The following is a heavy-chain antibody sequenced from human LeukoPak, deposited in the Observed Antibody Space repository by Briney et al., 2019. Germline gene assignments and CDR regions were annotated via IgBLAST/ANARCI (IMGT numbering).Heavy chain of an antibody. J-gene: IGHJ4*02. Sequence: GASVKVSCKASGYTFTGYYMHWVRQAPGQGLEWMGWMNPNSGNTGYAQKFQGRVTMTRNTSISTAYMELSSLRSEDTAVYYCARVTMGPDAYFDYWGQGTLVTVSS. CDR1: GYTFTGYY. V-gene: IGHV1-8*02. CDR3: ARVTMGPDAYFDY. CDR2: MNPNSGNT. D-gene: IGHD3-10*01.